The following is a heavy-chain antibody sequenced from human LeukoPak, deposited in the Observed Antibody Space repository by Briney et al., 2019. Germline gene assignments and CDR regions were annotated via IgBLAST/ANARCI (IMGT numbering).Heavy chain of an antibody. CDR2: ISYDGRNQ. CDR1: GFTFSNYA. D-gene: IGHD3-10*01. CDR3: ARYRGFLDY. Sequence: GGSLRLSCAASGFTFSNYAMHWVRQAPGKGLEWVAVISYDGRNQYYADSVKGRFTVSRDNSKSTLYLQMNSLRGEDTAVYNCARYRGFLDYWGQGTLVTVSS. J-gene: IGHJ4*02. V-gene: IGHV3-30*04.